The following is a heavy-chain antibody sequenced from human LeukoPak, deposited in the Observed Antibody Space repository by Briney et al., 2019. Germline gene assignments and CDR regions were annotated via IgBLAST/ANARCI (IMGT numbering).Heavy chain of an antibody. CDR3: AKDRSGSYFPSYYFDY. CDR2: ISYDGSNK. J-gene: IGHJ4*02. V-gene: IGHV3-30*18. D-gene: IGHD1-26*01. CDR1: GFTFSSYG. Sequence: GGSLRLSCAASGFTFSSYGMHWVRQAPGKGLEWVAVISYDGSNKYYADSVKGRFTISRDNSKNTLYLQMSSLRAEDTAVYYCAKDRSGSYFPSYYFDYWGQGTLVTVSS.